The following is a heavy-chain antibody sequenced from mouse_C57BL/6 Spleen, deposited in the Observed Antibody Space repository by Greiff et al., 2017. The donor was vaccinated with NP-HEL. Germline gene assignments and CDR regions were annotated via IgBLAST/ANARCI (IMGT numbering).Heavy chain of an antibody. V-gene: IGHV1-81*01. J-gene: IGHJ4*01. Sequence: VQLQQSGAELARPGASVKLSCKASGYTFTSYGISWVKQRTGQGLEWIGEIYPRSGNTYYNEKFKGKATLTADKSSSTAYMELRSLTSEDSAVYFCARYDYDYLTKAMDYWGQGTSVTVSS. D-gene: IGHD2-4*01. CDR2: IYPRSGNT. CDR1: GYTFTSYG. CDR3: ARYDYDYLTKAMDY.